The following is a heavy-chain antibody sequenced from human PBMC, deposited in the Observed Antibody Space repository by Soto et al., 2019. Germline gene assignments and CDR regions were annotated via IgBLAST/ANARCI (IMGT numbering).Heavy chain of an antibody. CDR1: GGSISSYY. D-gene: IGHD5-18*01. Sequence: SETLSLTCTVSGGSISSYYWSWIRQPPGKGLEWIGYIYYSGSTNYNPSLKSRVTISVDTSKNQFSLKLSSVTAADTAVYYCAREQRYSYAFIPPGASNWFDPWGQGTLVTVSS. CDR3: AREQRYSYAFIPPGASNWFDP. CDR2: IYYSGST. V-gene: IGHV4-59*01. J-gene: IGHJ5*02.